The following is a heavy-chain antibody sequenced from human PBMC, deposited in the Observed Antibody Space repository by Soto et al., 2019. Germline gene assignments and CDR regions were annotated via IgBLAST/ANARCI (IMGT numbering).Heavy chain of an antibody. Sequence: VQLVASGGVGVQPGGSLRLSCAASGFTFDDYMLHWVRQAPGTGLGWVSRSHCDGVTKYYAVSVKGGFTIPRDNSKDCLYLQMNSRRTEDTAFYYWAKDIYASGIFGLDFWGKGPRFTFSS. V-gene: IGHV3-43*01. CDR1: GFTFDDYM. J-gene: IGHJ3*01. CDR3: AKDIYASGIFGLDF. D-gene: IGHD3-10*02. CDR2: SHCDGVTK.